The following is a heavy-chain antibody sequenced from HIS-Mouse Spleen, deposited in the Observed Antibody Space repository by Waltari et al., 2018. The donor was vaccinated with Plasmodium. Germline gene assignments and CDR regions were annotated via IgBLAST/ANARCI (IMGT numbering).Heavy chain of an antibody. V-gene: IGHV1-69*04. CDR3: VKGSVGPGFANWYFDL. CDR2: SSPSLGIA. J-gene: IGHJ2*01. CDR1: GGTFSSYA. D-gene: IGHD3-10*01. Sequence: QVQLVQSGAEVKKPGSSVKVSCKASGGTFSSYAISWVRPAPGQGLSWMGRSSPSLGIADDAQRCQGRGTSTADKSTRSAYMELSSLRSEETAVYYCVKGSVGPGFANWYFDLWGRGTLVTVSS.